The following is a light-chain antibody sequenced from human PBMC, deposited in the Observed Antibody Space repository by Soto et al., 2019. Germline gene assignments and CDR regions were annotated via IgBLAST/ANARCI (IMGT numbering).Light chain of an antibody. CDR2: DDN. V-gene: IGLV3-10*01. Sequence: SYELTQSPSVSVSPGQTARITCSGDVLPRKYAYWYQQKSGQAPVLVIYDDNKRPSGIPERFSGSSSGAMATLTISGAQVDDEAVYSCYSTDSSGNPRVFGGGTQLTVL. CDR1: VLPRKY. CDR3: YSTDSSGNPRV. J-gene: IGLJ7*01.